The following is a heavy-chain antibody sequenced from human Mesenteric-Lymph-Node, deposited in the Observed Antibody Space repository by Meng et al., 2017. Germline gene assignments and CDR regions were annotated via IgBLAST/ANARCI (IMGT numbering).Heavy chain of an antibody. CDR1: GFTFSSYA. Sequence: GGSLRLSCAASGFTFSSYAMSWVRQAPGKGLEWVSAISGSGGSTYYADSVKGRFTISRDNSKNTLYLQMNSLRAEDTAVYYCARFVAGSGRAFVGGQGTTVTVSS. V-gene: IGHV3-23*01. J-gene: IGHJ6*01. CDR3: ARFVAGSGRAFV. CDR2: ISGSGGST. D-gene: IGHD3-10*01.